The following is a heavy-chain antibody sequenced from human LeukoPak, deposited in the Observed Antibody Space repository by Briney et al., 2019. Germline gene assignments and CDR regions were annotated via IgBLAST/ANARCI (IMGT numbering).Heavy chain of an antibody. CDR1: EFIFSSYS. V-gene: IGHV3-23*01. CDR2: ISGSGGSK. D-gene: IGHD2-15*01. J-gene: IGHJ4*02. Sequence: GGSLRLSCAASEFIFSSYSMSWVRQAPGKGLEWVSTISGSGGSKYYADSVKGRFTISRDNSKNTLFLQMNSLMGADTALYYCAKGVRHQTYSTYDSWGQGTLVTVSS. CDR3: AKGVRHQTYSTYDS.